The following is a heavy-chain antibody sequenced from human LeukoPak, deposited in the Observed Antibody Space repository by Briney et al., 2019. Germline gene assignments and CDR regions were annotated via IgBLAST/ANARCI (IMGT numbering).Heavy chain of an antibody. J-gene: IGHJ4*02. Sequence: GGSLRLSCAASGFTFSSYGMHWVRQAPGMGLEGVANINQDESKKYYADSVKGRFTISRDNAKNSLYLQMSSLTAEDTAIYYCARDHAYRADYWGQGTLVTVSS. V-gene: IGHV3-7*01. D-gene: IGHD2-2*01. CDR3: ARDHAYRADY. CDR1: GFTFSSYG. CDR2: INQDESKK.